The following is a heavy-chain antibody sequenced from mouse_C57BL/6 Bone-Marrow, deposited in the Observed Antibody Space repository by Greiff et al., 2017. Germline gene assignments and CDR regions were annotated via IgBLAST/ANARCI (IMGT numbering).Heavy chain of an antibody. CDR3: ARRDGSRYYAMDY. Sequence: QVQLQQSGAELVRPGASVKLSCKASGYTFTDYYINWVKQRPGQGLEWIARIYPGSGNTYYNEKFKGKATLTAEKSSSTAYMQLSSLTSEDSAVYFCARRDGSRYYAMDYWGQGTSVTVSS. D-gene: IGHD1-1*01. CDR2: IYPGSGNT. J-gene: IGHJ4*01. CDR1: GYTFTDYY. V-gene: IGHV1-76*01.